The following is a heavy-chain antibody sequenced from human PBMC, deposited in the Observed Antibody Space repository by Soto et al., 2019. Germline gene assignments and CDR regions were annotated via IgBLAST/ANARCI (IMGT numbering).Heavy chain of an antibody. J-gene: IGHJ4*02. CDR3: ARDRAGYYSHFVY. CDR2: IMPFFGSG. D-gene: IGHD3-22*01. V-gene: IGHV1-69*13. Sequence: ASVKVSCKALRGTFTNYAFSWVRQAPGQGLEWMGGIMPFFGSGNYAQKFQGRINITADESTCSVYLELTSLRSEDTAVYYCARDRAGYYSHFVYWGQGTLVTVSS. CDR1: RGTFTNYA.